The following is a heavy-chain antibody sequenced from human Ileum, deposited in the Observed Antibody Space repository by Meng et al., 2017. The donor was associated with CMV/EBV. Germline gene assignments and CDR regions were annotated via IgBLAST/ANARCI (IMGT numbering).Heavy chain of an antibody. D-gene: IGHD1-26*01. V-gene: IGHV3-11*01. CDR1: GFTFSDSY. J-gene: IGHJ4*02. CDR3: ARVGGGYSLGY. Sequence: GESLKISCAASGFTFSDSYMTWIRQAPGKGLEWLSYLSSSGTAIYYADSVKGRSTVSRDSPTNSLYLQMNSLRAEDTAVYYCARVGGGYSLGYWGQGTLVTVSS. CDR2: LSSSGTAI.